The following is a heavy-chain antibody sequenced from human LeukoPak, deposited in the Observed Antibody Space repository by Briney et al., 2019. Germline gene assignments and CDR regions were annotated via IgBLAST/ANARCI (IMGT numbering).Heavy chain of an antibody. CDR3: ARIEAVAATPYYFDY. CDR2: IYYSVST. Sequence: PSETLSLTCTVSGGSISSSRYYWGWIRQPPGKGLERIGSIYYSVSTYYNPPLKSRVTISVDTSKNQFSLKLSSVTAADTAVYYCARIEAVAATPYYFDYWGQGTLVTVSS. CDR1: GGSISSSRYY. D-gene: IGHD2-15*01. V-gene: IGHV4-39*01. J-gene: IGHJ4*02.